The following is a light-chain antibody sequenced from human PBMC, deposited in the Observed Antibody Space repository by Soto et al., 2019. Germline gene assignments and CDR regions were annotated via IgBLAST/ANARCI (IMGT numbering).Light chain of an antibody. V-gene: IGKV1-5*01. CDR1: QSISSW. CDR2: DAS. CDR3: QHYNSYSEA. J-gene: IGKJ1*01. Sequence: IHMTQSPSTLSASVGDRVTITCRASQSISSWLAWYQQKPGKAPKLLIYDASSLESGVPSRFSGSGSGTEFTLTISSLQPDDFATYYCQHYNSYSEAFGQGTKVDNK.